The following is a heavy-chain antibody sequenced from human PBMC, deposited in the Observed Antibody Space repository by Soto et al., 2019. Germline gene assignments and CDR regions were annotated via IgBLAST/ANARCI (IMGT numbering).Heavy chain of an antibody. CDR3: ARFDSADSNWFDP. D-gene: IGHD4-17*01. CDR2: IYYSGTT. Sequence: LSLTCTVSGGSISSGGFHWSWIRQHPGKGLEWIGYIYYSGTTYYNPSLKSRVTISVDTSKNQFSLKLSSVTAADTAVYYCARFDSADSNWFDPWGQGTLVTVSS. V-gene: IGHV4-31*03. J-gene: IGHJ5*02. CDR1: GGSISSGGFH.